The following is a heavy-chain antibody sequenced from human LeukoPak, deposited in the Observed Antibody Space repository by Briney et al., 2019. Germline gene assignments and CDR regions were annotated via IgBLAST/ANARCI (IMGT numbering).Heavy chain of an antibody. CDR1: GFTFSSYA. CDR2: ISSSSSPI. J-gene: IGHJ3*02. D-gene: IGHD3-22*01. CDR3: ARDHHRRLYDSQARDTFDI. Sequence: GGSLRLSCAASGFTFSSYAMSWVRQAPGKGLEWVSYISSSSSPIYYADSVKGRFTISRYNAKNSLYLQMNSLRAEDTAVYYCARDHHRRLYDSQARDTFDIWGQGTMVTVSS. V-gene: IGHV3-48*01.